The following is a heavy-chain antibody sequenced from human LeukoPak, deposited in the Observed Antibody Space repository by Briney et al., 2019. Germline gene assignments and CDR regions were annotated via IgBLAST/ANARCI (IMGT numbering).Heavy chain of an antibody. Sequence: GESLKISCKGSGYTFTNYWIGWVRQMPGKGLEWMGTIYPGDSDTRYSPSFQSQVTISVDKSISTAYLQWSSLKASDTAIYYCARQNAEVSYFDYWGQGTLVTVSS. CDR3: ARQNAEVSYFDY. CDR2: IYPGDSDT. V-gene: IGHV5-51*01. D-gene: IGHD1-1*01. J-gene: IGHJ4*02. CDR1: GYTFTNYW.